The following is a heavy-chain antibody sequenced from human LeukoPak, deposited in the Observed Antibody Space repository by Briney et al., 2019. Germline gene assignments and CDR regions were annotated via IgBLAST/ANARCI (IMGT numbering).Heavy chain of an antibody. Sequence: SETLSLTRAVYGGSFSDYYWSWIRQPPGKGLEWIGEINHSGSTNYNPSLKSRVTISVDTSKNQFSLKLSSVTAADTAVYYCARVQDFDTSGYYLGYWGQGTLVTVSS. D-gene: IGHD3-22*01. CDR1: GGSFSDYY. CDR2: INHSGST. CDR3: ARVQDFDTSGYYLGY. V-gene: IGHV4-34*01. J-gene: IGHJ4*02.